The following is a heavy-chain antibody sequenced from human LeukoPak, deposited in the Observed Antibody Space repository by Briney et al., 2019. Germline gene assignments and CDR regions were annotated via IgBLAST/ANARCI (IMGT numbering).Heavy chain of an antibody. CDR3: ARGKQQLVPYYYYYMDV. CDR1: GFTVSSNY. J-gene: IGHJ6*03. CDR2: IYSGGST. Sequence: PGGSLRLSCAASGFTVSSNYMSWVRQAPGKGPEWVSVIYSGGSTYYADSVKGRFTISRDNSKNALYLQMNSLRAEDTAVYYCARGKQQLVPYYYYYMDVWGKGTTVTVSS. V-gene: IGHV3-53*01. D-gene: IGHD6-13*01.